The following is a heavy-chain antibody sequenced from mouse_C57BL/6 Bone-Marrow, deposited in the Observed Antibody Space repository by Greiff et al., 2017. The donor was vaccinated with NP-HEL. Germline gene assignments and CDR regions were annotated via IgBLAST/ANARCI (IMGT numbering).Heavy chain of an antibody. J-gene: IGHJ3*01. V-gene: IGHV14-1*01. CDR2: IDPEDGDT. Sequence: VQLQQSGAELVRPGASVKLSCTASGFNIKDYYMHWVKQRPEQGLEWIGRIDPEDGDTDYAPKFQGKVTMTADTSSNTAYLQLSSLTSEDTAVYCWTTNYSNYVFAYWGQGTLVTVSA. CDR3: TTNYSNYVFAY. D-gene: IGHD2-5*01. CDR1: GFNIKDYY.